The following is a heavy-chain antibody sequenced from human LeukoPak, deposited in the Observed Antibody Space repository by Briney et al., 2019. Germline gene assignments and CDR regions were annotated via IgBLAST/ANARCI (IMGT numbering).Heavy chain of an antibody. CDR1: GFTFSSYA. Sequence: PGGSLRLSCAASGFTFSSYAMSWVRQAPGKGLEWVSAISGSGGSTYYADSVKGRFTISRDNSKNTLHLQMNSLRAEDTAVYYCAKAHTVVTPIEYFQHWGQGTLVTVSS. D-gene: IGHD4-23*01. CDR3: AKAHTVVTPIEYFQH. V-gene: IGHV3-23*01. J-gene: IGHJ1*01. CDR2: ISGSGGST.